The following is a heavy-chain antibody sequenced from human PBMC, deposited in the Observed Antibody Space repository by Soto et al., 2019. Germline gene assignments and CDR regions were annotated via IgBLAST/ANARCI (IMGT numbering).Heavy chain of an antibody. CDR3: TTGSTSTKNY. D-gene: IGHD6-6*01. CDR2: IKSKTDGGTT. J-gene: IGHJ4*02. V-gene: IGHV3-15*01. CDR1: GFTFSNAW. Sequence: EVQLVESGGGVVIPGGSLRLSCAASGFTFSNAWLSWVRQAPGKGLEWVGRIKSKTDGGTTDYTAPVKGRFTISRDDSKNTLYLQMNSLKIEDTGVYYCTTGSTSTKNYWGQGTLVTVSS.